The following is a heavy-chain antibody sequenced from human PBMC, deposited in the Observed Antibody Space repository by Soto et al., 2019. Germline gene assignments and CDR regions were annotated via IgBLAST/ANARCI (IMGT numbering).Heavy chain of an antibody. CDR3: TTDLVTTVTPSDAFDI. CDR2: IKSKTDGGTT. V-gene: IGHV3-15*01. CDR1: GFTFSNAW. Sequence: EVQLVESGGGLVKPGGSLRLSCAASGFTFSNAWMSWVRQAPGKGLEWVGRIKSKTDGGTTDYAAPVKGRFTISRDDSKTPLYLRMNSLKTEDTAVYYCTTDLVTTVTPSDAFDIWGQGTMVTVSS. J-gene: IGHJ3*02. D-gene: IGHD4-17*01.